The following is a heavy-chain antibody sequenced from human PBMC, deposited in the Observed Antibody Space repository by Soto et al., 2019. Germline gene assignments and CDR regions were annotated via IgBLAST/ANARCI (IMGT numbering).Heavy chain of an antibody. CDR3: ARSFYDFWSGYNWFDP. J-gene: IGHJ5*02. V-gene: IGHV4-39*01. CDR1: GGSISSSSYY. D-gene: IGHD3-3*01. CDR2: IYYSGST. Sequence: PSETLSLTCTVSGGSISSSSYYWCWIRQPPGKGLEWIGSIYYSGSTYYNPSLKSRVTISVDTSKNQFSLKLSSVTAADTAVYYCARSFYDFWSGYNWFDPWGQGTLVTVSS.